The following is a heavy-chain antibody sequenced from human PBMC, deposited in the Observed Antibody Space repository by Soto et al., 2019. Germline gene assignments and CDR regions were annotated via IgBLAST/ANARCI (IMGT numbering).Heavy chain of an antibody. CDR1: GFTFSSYG. CDR3: ARDSGGSGWTFDY. D-gene: IGHD6-19*01. J-gene: IGHJ4*02. V-gene: IGHV3-33*01. CDR2: IWYDGSNK. Sequence: QVQPVESGGGVVQPGRSLRLSCAASGFTFSSYGMHWVRQAPGKGLVWVAVIWYDGSNKYYADSVKGRFTISRDNSKNTLYLQMNSLRAEDTAVYYCARDSGGSGWTFDYWGQGTLVTVSS.